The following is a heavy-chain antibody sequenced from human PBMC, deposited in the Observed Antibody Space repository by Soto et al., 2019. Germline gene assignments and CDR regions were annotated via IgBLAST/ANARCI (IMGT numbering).Heavy chain of an antibody. J-gene: IGHJ3*01. Sequence: QVQLQQWGAGLLKSSETLSLTCAVYGGSFSGYYWCWIRQPPGKGLEWIGEINHSANTNYNPSRKSRVTISVETSKNQFSLRLSSVTAADTAVYYCAAGYCSSDSCYPPDAFDVWGQGTMVTVSS. D-gene: IGHD2-15*01. CDR2: INHSANT. V-gene: IGHV4-34*01. CDR3: AAGYCSSDSCYPPDAFDV. CDR1: GGSFSGYY.